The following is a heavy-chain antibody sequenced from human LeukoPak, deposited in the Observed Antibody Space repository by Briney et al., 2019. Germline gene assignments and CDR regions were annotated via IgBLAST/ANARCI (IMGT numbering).Heavy chain of an antibody. V-gene: IGHV3-30-3*01. CDR3: ARESPFFDY. CDR2: ISYDGSNK. CDR1: GFTFSSYA. Sequence: GGSLRLSCAASGFTFSSYAMHWVRQAPGKGLEWVAVISYDGSNKYYADSVKGRFTLSRDNSKNTLFLQMNSLRAEDTAVYYCARESPFFDYWGQGTLVTVSS. J-gene: IGHJ4*02.